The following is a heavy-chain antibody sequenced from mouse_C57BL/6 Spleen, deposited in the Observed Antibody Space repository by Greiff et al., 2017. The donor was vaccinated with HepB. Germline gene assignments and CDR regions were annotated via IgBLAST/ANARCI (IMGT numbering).Heavy chain of an antibody. J-gene: IGHJ1*03. V-gene: IGHV1-19*01. D-gene: IGHD1-1*01. CDR3: ARFGKLRYFDV. Sequence: EVKLQQSGPVLVKPGASVKMSCKASGYTFTDYYMNWVKQSHGKSLEWIGVINPYNGGTSYNQKFKGKATLTVDKSSSTAYMELNSLTSEDSAVYYGARFGKLRYFDVWGTGTTVTVSS. CDR1: GYTFTDYY. CDR2: INPYNGGT.